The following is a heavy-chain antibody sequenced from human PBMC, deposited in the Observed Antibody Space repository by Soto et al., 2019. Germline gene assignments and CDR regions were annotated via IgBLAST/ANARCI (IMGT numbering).Heavy chain of an antibody. CDR1: GGTFSSNG. J-gene: IGHJ4*02. Sequence: SVKVSCKASGGTFSSNGISWVRQAPGQGLEWMGGITPIFVTAKYAQKFQGRVTITADESTNTAYLEVSGLRSEDTAVYYCAKAGGAAGTVDYFDYWGQGTLVTVSS. V-gene: IGHV1-69*13. CDR2: ITPIFVTA. CDR3: AKAGGAAGTVDYFDY. D-gene: IGHD6-13*01.